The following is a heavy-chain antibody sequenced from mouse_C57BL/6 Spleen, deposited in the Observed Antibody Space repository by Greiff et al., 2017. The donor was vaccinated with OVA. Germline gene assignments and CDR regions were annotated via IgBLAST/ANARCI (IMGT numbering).Heavy chain of an antibody. CDR1: GYAFSSYW. V-gene: IGHV1-80*01. CDR2: IYPGDGDT. J-gene: IGHJ4*01. Sequence: QVQLKESGAELVKPGTSVKISCKASGYAFSSYWMNWVKQRPGKGLEWIGQIYPGDGDTNYNGKFKGKATLTADKSSSTAYMQLSSLTSEDSAVYFCARKLPYAMDYWGQGTSVTVSS. CDR3: ARKLPYAMDY.